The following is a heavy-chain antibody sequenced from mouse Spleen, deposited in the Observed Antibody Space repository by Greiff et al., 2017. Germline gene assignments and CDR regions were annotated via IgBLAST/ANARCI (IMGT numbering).Heavy chain of an antibody. Sequence: DVMLVESGGGLVKPGGSLKLSCAASGFTFSSYAMSWVRQTPEKRLEWVATISSGGSYTYYPDSVKGRFTISRDNAKNTLYLQMSSLRSEDTAMYYCARQGGSDYFDYWGQGTTLTVSS. J-gene: IGHJ2*01. CDR3: ARQGGSDYFDY. D-gene: IGHD3-1*01. CDR2: ISSGGSYT. CDR1: GFTFSSYA. V-gene: IGHV5-9-1*01.